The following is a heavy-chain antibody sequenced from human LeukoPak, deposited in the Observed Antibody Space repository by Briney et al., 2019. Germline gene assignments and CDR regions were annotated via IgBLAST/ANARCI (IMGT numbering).Heavy chain of an antibody. D-gene: IGHD3-10*01. V-gene: IGHV1-46*03. J-gene: IGHJ4*02. CDR1: GYTFTSCF. CDR3: ARHGSGRYYPAEGRVDY. Sequence: ASVKVSCKASGYTFTSCFIHWVRQAPGQGLEWMGIINPSVGGTTYARKFQGRVTMTRDTSTSTVYMELSSLRSEDTAVYYCARHGSGRYYPAEGRVDYWGQGTLVTVSS. CDR2: INPSVGGT.